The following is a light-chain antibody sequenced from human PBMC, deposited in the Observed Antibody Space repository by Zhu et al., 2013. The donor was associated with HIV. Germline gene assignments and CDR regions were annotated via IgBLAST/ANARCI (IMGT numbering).Light chain of an antibody. Sequence: DIVVTQSPDTLSLSPGERATLSCRASPSVSSSYLAWYQQRPGQAPRLLIYGASTRATGIPARFSGSGSGTDFTLTINRLEPEDFAVYYCQRYGSSPAFGQGTKVEIK. J-gene: IGKJ1*01. CDR2: GAS. CDR3: QRYGSSPA. CDR1: PSVSSSY. V-gene: IGKV3-20*01.